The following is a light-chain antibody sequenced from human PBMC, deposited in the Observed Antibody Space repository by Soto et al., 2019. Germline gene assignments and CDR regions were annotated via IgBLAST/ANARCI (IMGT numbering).Light chain of an antibody. CDR3: QQYNDYPWT. V-gene: IGKV1-5*03. CDR1: QRINSW. CDR2: EAS. J-gene: IGKJ1*01. Sequence: DIQMTQSPSTLSASVGDRVTITCRASQRINSWLAWYQQKPGEVPKLLIYEASNLESGVPSRFSGSGSGTEFTLTISSLQPDDFATYYCQQYNDYPWTFGQGTKVEIK.